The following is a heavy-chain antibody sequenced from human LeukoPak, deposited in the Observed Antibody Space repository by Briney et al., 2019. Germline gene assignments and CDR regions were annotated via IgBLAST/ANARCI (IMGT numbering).Heavy chain of an antibody. D-gene: IGHD6-19*01. CDR1: GGSISSSSYY. V-gene: IGHV4-39*07. CDR2: INHSGST. CDR3: ARLTGGAVAGAFDY. J-gene: IGHJ4*02. Sequence: SETLSLTCTVSGGSISSSSYYWGWIRQPPGKGLEWIGEINHSGSTNYNPSLKSRVTISVDTSKNQFSLKLSSVTAADTAVYYCARLTGGAVAGAFDYWGQGTLVTVSS.